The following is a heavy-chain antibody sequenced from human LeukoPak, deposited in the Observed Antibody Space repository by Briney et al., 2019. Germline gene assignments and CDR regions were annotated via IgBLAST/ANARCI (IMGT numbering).Heavy chain of an antibody. Sequence: GGSLRLSCAASGFTFSGSAMHWVRQASGKGLEWVGRIRSKANSYATAYAASVKGRFTISGDDSKNTAYLQMNSLKTEDTAVYYCRVVVVPAATPTAAAGPLNYMDVWGKGTTVTVSS. CDR1: GFTFSGSA. CDR2: IRSKANSYAT. V-gene: IGHV3-73*01. D-gene: IGHD2-2*01. CDR3: RVVVVPAATPTAAAGPLNYMDV. J-gene: IGHJ6*03.